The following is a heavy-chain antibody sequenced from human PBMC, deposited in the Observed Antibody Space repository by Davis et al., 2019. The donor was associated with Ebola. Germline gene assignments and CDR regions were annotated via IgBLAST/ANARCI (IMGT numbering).Heavy chain of an antibody. CDR1: GGSISSGGYY. CDR2: INHSGST. D-gene: IGHD6-19*01. Sequence: SETLSLTCTVSGGSISSGGYYWSWIRQPPGKGLEWIGEINHSGSTNYNPSLKSRVTISLDRSKNQFSLKLSSVTAADTAVYYCARAPPYSSAWYRYFQRWGQGTPVTVSS. V-gene: IGHV4-39*07. J-gene: IGHJ1*01. CDR3: ARAPPYSSAWYRYFQR.